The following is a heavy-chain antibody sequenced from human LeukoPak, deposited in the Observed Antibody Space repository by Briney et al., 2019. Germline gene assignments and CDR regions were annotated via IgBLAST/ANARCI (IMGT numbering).Heavy chain of an antibody. V-gene: IGHV4-34*01. CDR1: GGSFSGYY. Sequence: SETLSLTCAVYGGSFSGYYWSWIRQPPGKGLEWIGEINHSGSTNYNPSLKSRVTISVDASKNQFSLKLSSVTAADTAVYYCARAIYGDYVFHYWGQGTLVTVSS. J-gene: IGHJ4*02. CDR3: ARAIYGDYVFHY. D-gene: IGHD4-17*01. CDR2: INHSGST.